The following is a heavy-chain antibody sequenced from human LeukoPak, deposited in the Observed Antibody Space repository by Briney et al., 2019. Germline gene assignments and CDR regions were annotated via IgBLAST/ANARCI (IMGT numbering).Heavy chain of an antibody. V-gene: IGHV4-39*01. D-gene: IGHD2-21*01. CDR2: IYYSGST. CDR1: GGSISSSSYY. J-gene: IGHJ4*02. Sequence: SETLSLTCTVSGGSISSSSYYWGWIRQPPGKGLEWMGSIYYSGSTYYNPSLKSRVTISVDTSKNQFSLKLSSVTAADTAVYYCARLEDFGGYYFDYWGQGTLVTVSS. CDR3: ARLEDFGGYYFDY.